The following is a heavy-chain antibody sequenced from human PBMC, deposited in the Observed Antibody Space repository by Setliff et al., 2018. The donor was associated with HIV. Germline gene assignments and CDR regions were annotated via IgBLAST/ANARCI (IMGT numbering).Heavy chain of an antibody. CDR2: ISDSGGAT. J-gene: IGHJ1*01. V-gene: IGHV3-23*01. CDR3: ATDFSISA. Sequence: SCKASGYTFTSYEINWVRQPPGKGLEWVSAISDSGGATENADSVKGRFTISRDNSKKMLYLQMNSLRAEDTAIYYCATDFSISAWGQGTLVTVSS. D-gene: IGHD2-2*01. CDR1: GYTFTSYE.